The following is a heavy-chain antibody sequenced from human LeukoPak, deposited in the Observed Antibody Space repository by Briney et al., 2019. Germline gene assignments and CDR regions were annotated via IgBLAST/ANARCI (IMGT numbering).Heavy chain of an antibody. CDR3: ARGRFGNPLQLQPRRPFDM. V-gene: IGHV4-34*01. J-gene: IGHJ3*02. CDR2: INRSGTT. CDR1: GGIFNSYY. Sequence: SETLTLTCAVSGGIFNSYYWSWIRQPPGKGLEWIGEINRSGTTNYNPTLKSRVTISVDTSKSQVSLKLTSVTAADTAVFYCARGRFGNPLQLQPRRPFDMWGQGTVVTISS. D-gene: IGHD1-1*01.